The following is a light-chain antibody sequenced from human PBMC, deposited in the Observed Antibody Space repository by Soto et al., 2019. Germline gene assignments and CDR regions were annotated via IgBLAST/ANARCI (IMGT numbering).Light chain of an antibody. J-gene: IGKJ2*01. CDR1: QSVNTY. CDR3: QQSHNTLYT. CDR2: AAT. V-gene: IGKV1-39*01. Sequence: DIQMTQSPSSLSASVGDRVTITCRASQSVNTYLNWYQKRQGKAPKLLIYAATSLQSGVPPRFSGSGSGTDFNLTISGLQTEDFATYYCQQSHNTLYTFGLGTMLEVK.